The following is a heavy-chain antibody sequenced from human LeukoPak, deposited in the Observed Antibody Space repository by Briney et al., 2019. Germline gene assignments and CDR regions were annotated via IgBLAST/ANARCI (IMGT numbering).Heavy chain of an antibody. CDR3: ARDTQYSSSPWYFDY. CDR2: ISSSGSTI. CDR1: GFTFSDYY. V-gene: IGHV3-11*01. J-gene: IGHJ4*02. D-gene: IGHD6-13*01. Sequence: PGGSLRLSCAASGFTFSDYYMSWIRQAPGKGLEWVSYISSSGSTIYYADSVKGRFTISRDNAKNSLYLQMNSLRAEDTAVYYCARDTQYSSSPWYFDYWGQGTLVTVSS.